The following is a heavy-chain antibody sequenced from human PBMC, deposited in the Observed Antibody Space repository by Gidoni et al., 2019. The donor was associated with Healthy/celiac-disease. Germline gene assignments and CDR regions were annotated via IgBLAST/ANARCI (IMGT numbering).Heavy chain of an antibody. CDR3: AREVGGWFAIDY. V-gene: IGHV3-21*01. J-gene: IGHJ4*02. Sequence: VQRVEFGGGLVKPGGSLQLSCAASGFTFSSYSMNWVRQAPGKGLEWVSSISSSSSYIYYADSVKGRFTISRDNAKNSLYLQMNSLRAEDTAVYYCAREVGGWFAIDYWGQGTLVTVSS. CDR1: GFTFSSYS. D-gene: IGHD6-19*01. CDR2: ISSSSSYI.